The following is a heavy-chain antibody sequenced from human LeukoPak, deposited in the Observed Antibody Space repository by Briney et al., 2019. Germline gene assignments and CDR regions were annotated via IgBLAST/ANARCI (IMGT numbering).Heavy chain of an antibody. CDR1: GYTFTSYD. CDR2: MNPNSGNT. V-gene: IGHV1-8*01. Sequence: ASVKVSCKASGYTFTSYDINWVRQATGQGLEWMGWMNPNSGNTGYAQKFQGRVTMTRNTSISTAYMELNSLRSEDTAVYYCARKVTTGYWFDPWGQGTLVTVSS. CDR3: ARKVTTGYWFDP. D-gene: IGHD4-17*01. J-gene: IGHJ5*02.